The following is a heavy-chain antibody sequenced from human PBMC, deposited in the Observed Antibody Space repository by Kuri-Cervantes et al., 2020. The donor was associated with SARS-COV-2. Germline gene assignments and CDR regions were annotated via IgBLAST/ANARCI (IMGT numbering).Heavy chain of an antibody. V-gene: IGHV3-48*01. CDR1: GFTFSSFS. CDR2: IRGGGSTI. CDR3: AREWSRYYDSSGYYYPKADAFDI. J-gene: IGHJ3*02. D-gene: IGHD3-22*01. Sequence: GGSLRLSCAASGFTFSSFSMNWVRQAPGKGLEWVSYIRGGGSTIFYADSVKGRFTISGDNAKSSIYLQMNSLRAEDTAVYYCAREWSRYYDSSGYYYPKADAFDIWGQGTMVTVSS.